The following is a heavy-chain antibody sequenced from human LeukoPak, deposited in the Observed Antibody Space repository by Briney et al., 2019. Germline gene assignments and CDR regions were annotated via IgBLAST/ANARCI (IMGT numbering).Heavy chain of an antibody. V-gene: IGHV3-33*06. D-gene: IGHD3-22*01. CDR3: AKDPRSGYSGDY. Sequence: PGGSLRLSCAASGFSFSAYGMHWVRQAPGKGLEWVAIIWADGSKVGYSDSVKGRFTISRDNSKNTVSLQMNSLRAEDTAVYYRAKDPRSGYSGDYWGQGTLVTVSS. J-gene: IGHJ4*02. CDR2: IWADGSKV. CDR1: GFSFSAYG.